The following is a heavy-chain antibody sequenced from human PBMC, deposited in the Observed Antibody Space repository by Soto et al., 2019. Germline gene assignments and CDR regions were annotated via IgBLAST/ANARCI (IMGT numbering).Heavy chain of an antibody. CDR3: AKAGFWSGYYTPYYYYMDV. Sequence: GGSLRLSCAASGFTFSSYAMIWVRQAPGKGLEWVSAISGSGGSTYYADSVKGRFTISRDNSKNTLYLQMNSLRAEDTAVYYCAKAGFWSGYYTPYYYYMDVWGKGTTVTVSS. D-gene: IGHD3-3*01. CDR1: GFTFSSYA. CDR2: ISGSGGST. J-gene: IGHJ6*03. V-gene: IGHV3-23*01.